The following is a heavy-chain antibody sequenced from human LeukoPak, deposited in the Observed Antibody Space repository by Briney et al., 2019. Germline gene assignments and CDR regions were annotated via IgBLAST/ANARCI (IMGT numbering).Heavy chain of an antibody. CDR1: GFTFSRHA. CDR3: ASSPSSYLDY. CDR2: VGYDGTNK. Sequence: GGSLRLSCAASGFTFSRHAMHWVRQAPGKGLEWVALVGYDGTNKYYADSVMGRFTVSRDNSKNALYLQMNSLRAEDTAVYYCASSPSSYLDYWGQGTVVSVSS. J-gene: IGHJ4*02. D-gene: IGHD6-13*01. V-gene: IGHV3-30-3*01.